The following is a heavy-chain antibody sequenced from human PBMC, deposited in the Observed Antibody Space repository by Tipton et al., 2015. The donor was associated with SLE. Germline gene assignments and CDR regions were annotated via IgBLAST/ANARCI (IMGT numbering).Heavy chain of an antibody. V-gene: IGHV1-8*02. J-gene: IGHJ5*02. CDR1: GYTFTSYD. CDR3: AREYCSGGSCYSDWFDP. CDR2: MNPNSGNT. Sequence: QLVQSGAEVKKPGASVKVSCKASGYTFTSYDINWVRQATGQGLEWMGWMNPNSGNTDYAQKFQGRVTMTRNTSISTAYMELSSLRSEDTAVYYCAREYCSGGSCYSDWFDPWGQGTLVTVSS. D-gene: IGHD2-15*01.